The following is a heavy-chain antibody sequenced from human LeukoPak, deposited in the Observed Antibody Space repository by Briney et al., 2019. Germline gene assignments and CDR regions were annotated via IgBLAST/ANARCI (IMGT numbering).Heavy chain of an antibody. V-gene: IGHV3-23*01. Sequence: GGSLRLPCAASGFTFSSYAMSWVRQAPGKGLEWVSAISGSGGSTYYADSVKGRFTISRDNSKNTLYLQMNSLRAEDTAVYYCARRRDTYYYGSGSYYPIYYFGYWGQGTLVTVSS. J-gene: IGHJ4*02. CDR1: GFTFSSYA. CDR2: ISGSGGST. D-gene: IGHD3-10*01. CDR3: ARRRDTYYYGSGSYYPIYYFGY.